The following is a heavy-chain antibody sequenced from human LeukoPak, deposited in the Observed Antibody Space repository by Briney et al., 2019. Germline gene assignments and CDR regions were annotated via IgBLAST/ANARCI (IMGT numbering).Heavy chain of an antibody. V-gene: IGHV3-33*01. D-gene: IGHD3-22*01. CDR1: RFTFSSYG. Sequence: PGGSLRLSCAASRFTFSSYGMHWVRQAPGKGLEWVAVILSDGSKEFYTDSVKGRFTISRDNSKNTLYLQMNSLRAEDTAVYYCAREFQDTVNYYDSSGYLDYWGQGTLVTVSS. CDR2: ILSDGSKE. CDR3: AREFQDTVNYYDSSGYLDY. J-gene: IGHJ4*02.